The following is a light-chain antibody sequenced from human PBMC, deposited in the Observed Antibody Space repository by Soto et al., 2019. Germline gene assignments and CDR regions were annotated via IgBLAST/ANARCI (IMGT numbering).Light chain of an antibody. V-gene: IGKV1-5*03. CDR1: HSISNW. Sequence: DIQMTQSPSTLSASVGDRVTITCRASHSISNWLAWYQQKPGKAPKLLIYRASNLEGGVPSRFSGSGSGTEFTLTISSLQPDDFANYYCQQYDNYSRTFGQGTKVDI. CDR2: RAS. J-gene: IGKJ1*01. CDR3: QQYDNYSRT.